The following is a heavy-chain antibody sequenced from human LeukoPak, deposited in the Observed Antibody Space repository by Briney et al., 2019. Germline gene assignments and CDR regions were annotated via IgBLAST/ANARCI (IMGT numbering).Heavy chain of an antibody. D-gene: IGHD6-13*01. V-gene: IGHV3-48*03. CDR2: ISSSGSTI. CDR1: GFTFSSYE. Sequence: GGSLRLSCAASGFTFSSYEMNWVRQAPGKGLEWVSYISSSGSTIYYADSVKGRFTISRDNAKNSLYLQMNSLRAEDTAVYYCARRGGSAAGTSNWFDPWGQGTLVTVSS. J-gene: IGHJ5*02. CDR3: ARRGGSAAGTSNWFDP.